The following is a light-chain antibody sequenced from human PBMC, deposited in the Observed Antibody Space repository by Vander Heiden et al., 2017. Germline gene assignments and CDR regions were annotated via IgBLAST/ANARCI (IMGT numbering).Light chain of an antibody. Sequence: SYEVSQPPSVSVSPGQTANITCSGDKLGDIYACWYQHKPGQSPVLVIYQDNKRPSGIPERFSGSNSGNTATLTISGTQAMDEADYYCQAWDINTVVFGGGTKLTVL. CDR3: QAWDINTVV. CDR2: QDN. CDR1: KLGDIY. V-gene: IGLV3-1*01. J-gene: IGLJ2*01.